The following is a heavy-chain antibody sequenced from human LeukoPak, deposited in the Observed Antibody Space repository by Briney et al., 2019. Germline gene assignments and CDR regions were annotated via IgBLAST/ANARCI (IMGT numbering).Heavy chain of an antibody. Sequence: GGSLRLSCAVSGITLSNYGMSWVRQAPGKGLEWVAGLSGSGGGTNYADSVQGRFTISRVNPKNTLYLQMNSLRAEDTAVYFCAKRGVVIRVFLVGFHKEAYYFDSWGQGALVTVSS. CDR1: GITLSNYG. CDR2: LSGSGGGT. D-gene: IGHD3-10*01. J-gene: IGHJ4*02. V-gene: IGHV3-23*01. CDR3: AKRGVVIRVFLVGFHKEAYYFDS.